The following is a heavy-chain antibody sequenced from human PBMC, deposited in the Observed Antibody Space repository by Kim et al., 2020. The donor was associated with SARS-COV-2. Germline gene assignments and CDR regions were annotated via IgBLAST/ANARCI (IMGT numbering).Heavy chain of an antibody. Sequence: GRFTISRDNSKNTLYLQMNSLRAEDTAVYYCAKDPPADRGEVGYYYGMDVWGQGTTVTVSS. J-gene: IGHJ6*02. CDR3: AKDPPADRGEVGYYYGMDV. V-gene: IGHV3-23*01. D-gene: IGHD3-16*01.